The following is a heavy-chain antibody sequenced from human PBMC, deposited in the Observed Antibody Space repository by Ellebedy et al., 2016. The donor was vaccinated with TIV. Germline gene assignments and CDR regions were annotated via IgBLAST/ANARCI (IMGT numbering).Heavy chain of an antibody. CDR3: AREGTGNYYFDY. Sequence: GGSLRLSCADSGFTVSSNYMSWVRQAPGKGLEWVSVIYSGGITYYADSVKGRFTISRDNSKNTLYLQMNSLRAEDTAVYYCAREGTGNYYFDYWGQGTLVTVSS. J-gene: IGHJ4*02. D-gene: IGHD3-10*01. V-gene: IGHV3-53*01. CDR2: IYSGGIT. CDR1: GFTVSSNY.